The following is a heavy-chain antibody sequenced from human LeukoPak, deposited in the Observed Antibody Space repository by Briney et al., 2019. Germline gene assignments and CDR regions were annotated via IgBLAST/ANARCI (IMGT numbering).Heavy chain of an antibody. Sequence: SETLSLTCAVYGGSFSGYYWSWIRQPPGKGLEWIGEINHSGCTNYNPSLKSRVNISVDTFKYQFSLKLSSVTAADTVVYYCARHPNADAFDIWGQGTMVTVSS. J-gene: IGHJ3*02. D-gene: IGHD2-8*01. CDR3: ARHPNADAFDI. CDR2: INHSGCT. CDR1: GGSFSGYY. V-gene: IGHV4-34*01.